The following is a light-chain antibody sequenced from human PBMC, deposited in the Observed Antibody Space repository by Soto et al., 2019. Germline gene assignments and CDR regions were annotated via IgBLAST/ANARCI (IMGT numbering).Light chain of an antibody. CDR3: QQYGSS. Sequence: EMMLTQSPATLSVSPVERATLSCRASQSVSSNLAWYQQKPGQAPRLLIYDASNRATGIPARFSGSGSGTDFTLTISRLEPEDFAVYYCQQYGSSFGQGTRLEI. CDR2: DAS. J-gene: IGKJ5*01. V-gene: IGKV3-20*01. CDR1: QSVSSN.